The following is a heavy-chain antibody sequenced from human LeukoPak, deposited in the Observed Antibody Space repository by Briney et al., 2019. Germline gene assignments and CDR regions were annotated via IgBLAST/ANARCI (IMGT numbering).Heavy chain of an antibody. CDR3: AAGGGMGVYYYYMDV. CDR1: GGSFSGYY. Sequence: SETLSLTCAVYGGSFSGYYWSWIRQPPGKGLEWIGEINHSGSTNYNPSLKSRVTISVDTSKNQFSLKLSSVTATDTGVYYWAAGGGMGVYYYYMDVWAKGTTVTVSS. CDR2: INHSGST. J-gene: IGHJ6*03. V-gene: IGHV4-34*01. D-gene: IGHD3-16*01.